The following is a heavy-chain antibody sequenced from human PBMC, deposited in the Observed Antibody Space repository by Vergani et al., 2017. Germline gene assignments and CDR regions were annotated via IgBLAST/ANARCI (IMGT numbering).Heavy chain of an antibody. CDR3: ARETNDRGGYCDY. V-gene: IGHV4-4*02. CDR2: IYHSGST. Sequence: QVQLQESGPGLVKPSGTLSLTCAVSGGPISSSNWWSWVRQPPGKGLEWIGEIYHSGSTNYNPSLKSRVTISVDTAKNQFSLKLSSVTAADTAVYYCARETNDRGGYCDYWGQGTLVTVSS. CDR1: GGPISSSNW. J-gene: IGHJ4*02. D-gene: IGHD3-22*01.